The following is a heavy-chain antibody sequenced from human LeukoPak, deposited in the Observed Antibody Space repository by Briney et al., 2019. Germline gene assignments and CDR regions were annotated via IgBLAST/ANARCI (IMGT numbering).Heavy chain of an antibody. J-gene: IGHJ4*02. Sequence: GGSLRLSCAASGFTFSTYGVNWVRQAPGKGLEWVSYISSSSSTIYYADSVKGRFTISRDNAKNSLYLQMNSLRDEDTAVYYCARVGYGAGSHFDFWGQGTLVTVSS. V-gene: IGHV3-48*02. D-gene: IGHD4-17*01. CDR2: ISSSSSTI. CDR1: GFTFSTYG. CDR3: ARVGYGAGSHFDF.